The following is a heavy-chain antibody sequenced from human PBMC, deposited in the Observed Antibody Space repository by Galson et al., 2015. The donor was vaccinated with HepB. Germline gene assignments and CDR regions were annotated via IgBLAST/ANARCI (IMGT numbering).Heavy chain of an antibody. V-gene: IGHV1-69*13. CDR2: IIPIFGTA. D-gene: IGHD1-7*01. J-gene: IGHJ6*03. CDR3: ARHYAPRRGDKNWNYVHYYYYYMDV. CDR1: GGTFSSYA. Sequence: SVTVSCKASGGTFSSYAISWVRQAPGQGLEWMGGIIPIFGTANYAQKFQGRVTITADESTSTAYMELSSLRSEDTAVYYCARHYAPRRGDKNWNYVHYYYYYMDVWGKGTTVTVSS.